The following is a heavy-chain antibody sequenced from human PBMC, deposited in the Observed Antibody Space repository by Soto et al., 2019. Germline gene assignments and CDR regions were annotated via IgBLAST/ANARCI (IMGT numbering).Heavy chain of an antibody. V-gene: IGHV4-61*01. CDR2: IYYSGST. J-gene: IGHJ3*02. D-gene: IGHD6-13*01. Sequence: SETLSLTCTVSGGSVSSGSYYWSWIRQPPGKGLEWIGYIYYSGSTNYNPSLKSRVTISVDTSKNQFSLKLSSVTAADTAVYYCARGVAAAGGAFDIWGQGTMVTVSS. CDR3: ARGVAAAGGAFDI. CDR1: GGSVSSGSYY.